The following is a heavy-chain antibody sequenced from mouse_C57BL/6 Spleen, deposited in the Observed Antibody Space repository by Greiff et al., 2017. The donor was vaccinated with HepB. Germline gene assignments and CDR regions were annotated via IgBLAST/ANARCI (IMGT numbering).Heavy chain of an antibody. CDR3: VRDSDYYGSNYFDY. CDR2: IRSKSSNYAT. J-gene: IGHJ2*01. V-gene: IGHV10-3*01. Sequence: VQLKESGGGLVQPKGSLKLSCAASGFTFNTYAMHWVRQAPGKGLEWVARIRSKSSNYATYYADSVKDRFTISRDDSQSMLYLQMNNLKTEDTAMYYCVRDSDYYGSNYFDYWGQGTTLTVSS. D-gene: IGHD1-1*01. CDR1: GFTFNTYA.